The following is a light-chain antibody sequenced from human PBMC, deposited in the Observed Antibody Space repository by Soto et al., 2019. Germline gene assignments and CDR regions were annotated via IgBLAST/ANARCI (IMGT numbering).Light chain of an antibody. J-gene: IGKJ1*01. CDR3: QQFGRSPRT. CDR2: GTS. CDR1: QSVSIIY. V-gene: IGKV3-20*01. Sequence: EIVLTQSPGTLSLSPGEGATLSCRASQSVSIIYLAWYQQKPGQAPRLLMYGTSNRATGIPDRFIGSGSGTDFTLTISNLEPEDFAVDYCQQFGRSPRTFGQGTKVEIK.